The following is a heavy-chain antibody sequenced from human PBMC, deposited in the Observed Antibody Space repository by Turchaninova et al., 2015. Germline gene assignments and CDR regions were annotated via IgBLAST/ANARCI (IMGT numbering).Heavy chain of an antibody. CDR2: SYHRGST. CDR3: ARLKAGGASDY. V-gene: IGHV4-38-2*01. Sequence: QVQLQESGPGLVKPSETLSLTCAVSGYSISSGSYWGWSRQPPGKGLEWIGNSYHRGSTYYNPSLKSRVTISVDTSENHFSLKVSSVTAADTAVYYCARLKAGGASDYWGQGTLVTVSS. CDR1: GYSISSGSY. J-gene: IGHJ4*02. D-gene: IGHD1-26*01.